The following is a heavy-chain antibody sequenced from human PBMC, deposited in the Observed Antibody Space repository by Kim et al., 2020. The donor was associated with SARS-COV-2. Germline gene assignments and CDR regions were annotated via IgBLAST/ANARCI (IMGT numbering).Heavy chain of an antibody. Sequence: DSVKGRFTISRDNSKNTLYLQMNSLRAEDTAVYYCANRPIAVAGIDAFDIWGQGTMVTVSS. J-gene: IGHJ3*02. V-gene: IGHV3-23*02. CDR3: ANRPIAVAGIDAFDI. D-gene: IGHD6-19*01.